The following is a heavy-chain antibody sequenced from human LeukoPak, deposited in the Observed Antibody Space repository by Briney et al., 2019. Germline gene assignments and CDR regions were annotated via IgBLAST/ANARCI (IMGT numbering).Heavy chain of an antibody. Sequence: GGSLRPSCAASGFTFSSYSMNWVRQAPGKGLEWVSSISSSSSYIYYADSVKGRFTISRDNAKNSLYLQMNSLRAEDTAVYYCAKDESIYSSSWSNFDYWGQGTLVTVSS. V-gene: IGHV3-21*01. CDR3: AKDESIYSSSWSNFDY. CDR2: ISSSSSYI. J-gene: IGHJ4*02. D-gene: IGHD6-13*01. CDR1: GFTFSSYS.